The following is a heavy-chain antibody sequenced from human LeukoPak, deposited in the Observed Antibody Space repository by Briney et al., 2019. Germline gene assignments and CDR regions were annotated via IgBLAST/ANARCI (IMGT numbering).Heavy chain of an antibody. Sequence: SETLSLTCAVYGGSFSGYYWSWIRQPPGKGLEWIGEINHSGSTNYNPSLKSRVTISVDTSKNQFSLKLSSVTAADTAVYYRARGGVGALDYWGQGTLVTVSS. CDR1: GGSFSGYY. J-gene: IGHJ4*02. CDR2: INHSGST. V-gene: IGHV4-34*01. D-gene: IGHD1-26*01. CDR3: ARGGVGALDY.